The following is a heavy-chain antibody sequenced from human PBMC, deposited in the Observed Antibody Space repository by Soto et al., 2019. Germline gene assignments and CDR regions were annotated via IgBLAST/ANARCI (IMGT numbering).Heavy chain of an antibody. J-gene: IGHJ4*02. CDR1: GFTFSNAW. D-gene: IGHD2-2*01. Sequence: GGSLRLSCAASGFTFSNAWMSWVRQAPGKGLEWVGRIKSKTDGGTTDYAAPVKGRFTISRDDSKNTLYLQMNSLKTEDTAVYYCTTRPGYCSSTSCYRGYYFDYWRQGTLVTVSS. CDR3: TTRPGYCSSTSCYRGYYFDY. V-gene: IGHV3-15*01. CDR2: IKSKTDGGTT.